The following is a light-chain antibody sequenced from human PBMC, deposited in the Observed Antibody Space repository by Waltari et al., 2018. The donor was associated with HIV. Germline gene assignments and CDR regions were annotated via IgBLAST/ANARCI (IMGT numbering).Light chain of an antibody. CDR3: QQYNVRPPVT. CDR2: GGS. J-gene: IGKJ5*01. CDR1: QSIGNN. Sequence: EIVVTQSPVTLSVSPGQRATLSCRSSQSIGNNLAWYQQRHGQPPRLLIYGGSTRATGIPDRFSGSGSGAQFTLTIDGLQSEDFAVYYCQQYNVRPPVTFGQGTRLDIK. V-gene: IGKV3-15*01.